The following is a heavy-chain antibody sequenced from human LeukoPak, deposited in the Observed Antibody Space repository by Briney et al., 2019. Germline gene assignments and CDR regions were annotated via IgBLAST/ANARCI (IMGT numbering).Heavy chain of an antibody. J-gene: IGHJ4*02. CDR1: GFTFSSYE. Sequence: PGGSLRLSCAASGFTFSSYEMKWVRQAPGKGLERVSYISSSGSTIYYADSVKGRFTISRDNAKNSLYLQMNSLRAEDTAVYYCARDAMIDPYYFDYWGQGTLVTVSS. V-gene: IGHV3-48*03. CDR2: ISSSGSTI. D-gene: IGHD3-22*01. CDR3: ARDAMIDPYYFDY.